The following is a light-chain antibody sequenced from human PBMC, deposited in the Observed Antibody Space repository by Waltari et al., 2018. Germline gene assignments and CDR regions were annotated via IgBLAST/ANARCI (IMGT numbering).Light chain of an antibody. CDR3: QAYDSSLSGSV. CDR2: VNH. CDR1: SSNIGAGYD. J-gene: IGLJ2*01. Sequence: QSVRTQPPSVSGAPGQRVTISCTGSSSNIGAGYDLHLSRKLPGTGPKPLLYVNHNRPSGVPDRVSGSKSGTSASLAITGLQAEDEADYYCQAYDSSLSGSVFGGGTKLTVL. V-gene: IGLV1-40*01.